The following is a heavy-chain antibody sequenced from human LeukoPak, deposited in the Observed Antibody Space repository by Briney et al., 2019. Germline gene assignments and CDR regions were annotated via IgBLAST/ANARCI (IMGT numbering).Heavy chain of an antibody. V-gene: IGHV4-59*08. Sequence: SEALSLTCTVSGGSISTYYWSWIRQPPGKGLEWVGYIHYSGTTNYNPSLKNRVTISLDTSKNQFSLNLSSVTATDTAVYYCARMGGYSGYATHWGQGTLVTVSS. J-gene: IGHJ4*02. CDR1: GGSISTYY. CDR2: IHYSGTT. D-gene: IGHD5-12*01. CDR3: ARMGGYSGYATH.